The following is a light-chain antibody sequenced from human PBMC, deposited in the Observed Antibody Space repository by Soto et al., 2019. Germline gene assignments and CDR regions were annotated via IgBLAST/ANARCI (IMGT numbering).Light chain of an antibody. V-gene: IGKV4-1*01. CDR3: HQYYSTPRT. CDR1: QTVLDSSNNKDY. J-gene: IGKJ1*01. Sequence: DIVLTQSPDSLAVSLGERATINCQSSQTVLDSSNNKDYLTWYQQKPGQPPNLIIYWASTREFGVPDRFSGSGSGTDFTLTISSLQAEDLAVYYCHQYYSTPRTFGHGTKVDIK. CDR2: WAS.